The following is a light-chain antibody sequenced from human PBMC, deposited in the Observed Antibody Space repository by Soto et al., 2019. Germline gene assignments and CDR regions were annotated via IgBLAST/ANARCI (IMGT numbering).Light chain of an antibody. CDR3: TSPTPGSLYV. CDR1: SSDVGNYNY. J-gene: IGLJ1*01. V-gene: IGLV2-14*01. CDR2: MVS. Sequence: QSVLTQPASVSGSPGQSITISCTGTSSDVGNYNYVSWYQQYPGRVPILLIYMVSNRPSVVSNRFSGSKSGNTASLTISGLQAEDEADYFCTSPTPGSLYVFGTGTKVTVL.